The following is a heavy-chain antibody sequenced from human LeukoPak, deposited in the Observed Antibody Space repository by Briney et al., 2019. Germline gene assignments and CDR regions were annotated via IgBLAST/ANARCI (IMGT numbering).Heavy chain of an antibody. D-gene: IGHD3-10*01. CDR2: IYSGGST. Sequence: PGGSLRLSCAASGFTVSSNYMSWVRQAPGKGLEWVSVIYSGGSTYYADSVKGRFTISRDNSKNTLYLQMNSLRAEDTAVYYCAKDGGTMVRGVIGYYYMDVWGKGTTVTISS. CDR3: AKDGGTMVRGVIGYYYMDV. J-gene: IGHJ6*03. CDR1: GFTVSSNY. V-gene: IGHV3-66*02.